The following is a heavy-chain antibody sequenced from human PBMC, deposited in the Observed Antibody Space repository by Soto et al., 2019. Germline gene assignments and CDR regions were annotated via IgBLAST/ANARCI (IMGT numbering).Heavy chain of an antibody. Sequence: EVQLVESGGGLVQPGGSLRLSCVASGFDFNSYSMNWVRQAPGKGLEWISYINSGSTSVFYADSVKGRFTISRDNAKNSLYLQMNSLRAEHTAVYYCTSSASPDAYWGQGTLVTVSS. CDR2: INSGSTSV. J-gene: IGHJ4*02. D-gene: IGHD1-26*01. CDR3: TSSASPDAY. CDR1: GFDFNSYS. V-gene: IGHV3-48*01.